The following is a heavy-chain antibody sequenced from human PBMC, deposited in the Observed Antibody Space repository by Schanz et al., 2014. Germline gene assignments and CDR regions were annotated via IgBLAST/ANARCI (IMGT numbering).Heavy chain of an antibody. V-gene: IGHV1-69*04. CDR1: GYSFTKYG. J-gene: IGHJ6*02. D-gene: IGHD3-9*01. Sequence: QVQLVQSRSEVKKPGDSVKVSCETSGYSFTKYGINWVRQAPGQGLEWMGRIIPILDKTNYAQKFQGRVTMTADKSTSTVYMEVSGLRSEDTAVYYCAKVDRTRYYAMDVWGQGTTXTVSS. CDR3: AKVDRTRYYAMDV. CDR2: IIPILDKT.